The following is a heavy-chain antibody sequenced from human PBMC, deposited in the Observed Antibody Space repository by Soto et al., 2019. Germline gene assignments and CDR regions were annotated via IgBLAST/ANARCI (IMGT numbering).Heavy chain of an antibody. J-gene: IGHJ4*02. V-gene: IGHV1-24*01. CDR3: ATGPGGSFAKVVYYFDY. Sequence: ASVKVSCKVSGYTLTELSMHWVRQAPGKGLEWMGGFDPEDGETIYAQKFQGRVTMTEDTSTDTAYMELSSLRSEDTAVYYCATGPGGSFAKVVYYFDYWGQGTLVTVSS. CDR2: FDPEDGET. D-gene: IGHD2-15*01. CDR1: GYTLTELS.